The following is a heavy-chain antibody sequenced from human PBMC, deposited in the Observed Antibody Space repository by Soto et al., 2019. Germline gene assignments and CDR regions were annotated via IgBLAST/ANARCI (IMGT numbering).Heavy chain of an antibody. J-gene: IGHJ6*02. D-gene: IGHD6-19*01. CDR3: ASEFYSGWYDLPGDYYYGMDV. Sequence: GGSLRLSCAASGFTVSSNYMSWVRQAPGKGLEWVSVIYSGGSTYYADSVKGRFTISRDNSKNTLYLQMNSLRAEDTAVYYCASEFYSGWYDLPGDYYYGMDVWGQGTTVTVSS. V-gene: IGHV3-53*01. CDR1: GFTVSSNY. CDR2: IYSGGST.